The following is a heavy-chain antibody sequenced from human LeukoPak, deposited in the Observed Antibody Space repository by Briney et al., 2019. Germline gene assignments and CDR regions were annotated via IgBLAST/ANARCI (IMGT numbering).Heavy chain of an antibody. CDR2: IYHSGST. CDR3: ARRITIFGVVIIPAWFDP. Sequence: SETLSLTCTVSGGSISSGDYYWGWIRQPPGKGLEWIGSIYHSGSTYYNPSLKSRVTISVDTSKNQFSLKLSSVTAADTAVYYCARRITIFGVVIIPAWFDPWGQGTLVTVSS. CDR1: GGSISSGDYY. J-gene: IGHJ5*02. D-gene: IGHD3-3*01. V-gene: IGHV4-39*07.